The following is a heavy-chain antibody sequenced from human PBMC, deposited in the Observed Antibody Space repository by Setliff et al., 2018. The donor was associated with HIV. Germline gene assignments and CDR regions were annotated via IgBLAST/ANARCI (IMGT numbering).Heavy chain of an antibody. CDR3: TRHILAYCAGDCYPLDY. Sequence: GESLKISCKGSGYSFTSYWIAWVRQMPGKGLEWMGIIYPGDSHTRYSPSFQGQVTFSADKSISTAYLQWSSLEASDTAIYYCTRHILAYCAGDCYPLDYWGQGTLVTVSS. D-gene: IGHD2-21*02. V-gene: IGHV5-51*01. CDR2: IYPGDSHT. J-gene: IGHJ4*02. CDR1: GYSFTSYW.